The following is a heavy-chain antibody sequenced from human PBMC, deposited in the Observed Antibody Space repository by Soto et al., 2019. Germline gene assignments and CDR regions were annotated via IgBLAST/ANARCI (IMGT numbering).Heavy chain of an antibody. Sequence: SETLSLTRTVSGGSISSYYWSWNRQPPGKGLEWIGYIYYSGSTNYNPSLKSRVTISVDTSKNQFSLKLSSVTAADTAVYYCARHPTTVTYFDYWGQGTLVTVSS. CDR1: GGSISSYY. CDR2: IYYSGST. J-gene: IGHJ4*02. CDR3: ARHPTTVTYFDY. V-gene: IGHV4-59*08. D-gene: IGHD4-17*01.